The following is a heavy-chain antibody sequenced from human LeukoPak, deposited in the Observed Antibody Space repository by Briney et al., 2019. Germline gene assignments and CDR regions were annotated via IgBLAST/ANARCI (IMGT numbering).Heavy chain of an antibody. Sequence: SETLSLTCAVYGGTFSGYYWSWIRQPPGKGLEWIGEITHSGSTNYNSSLKSRVTISVDTSKNQCSLKLNTVTAADTAVYYCARDYTSWGQGTMVTVSS. CDR3: ARDYTS. CDR1: GGTFSGYY. D-gene: IGHD4-11*01. CDR2: ITHSGST. J-gene: IGHJ3*01. V-gene: IGHV4-34*01.